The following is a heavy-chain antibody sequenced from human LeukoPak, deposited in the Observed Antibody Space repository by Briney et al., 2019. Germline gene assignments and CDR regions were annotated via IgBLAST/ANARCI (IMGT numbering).Heavy chain of an antibody. Sequence: PGGSLRLSCAASGFTLSTYAMSWVRQAPGKGLEWVSGISWNSGSIGYADSVKGRFTISRDNAKNSLYLQMNSLRAEDTALYYCAKAYSSLYYFDYWGQGTLVTVSS. CDR3: AKAYSSLYYFDY. V-gene: IGHV3-9*01. J-gene: IGHJ4*02. CDR1: GFTLSTYA. D-gene: IGHD6-19*01. CDR2: ISWNSGSI.